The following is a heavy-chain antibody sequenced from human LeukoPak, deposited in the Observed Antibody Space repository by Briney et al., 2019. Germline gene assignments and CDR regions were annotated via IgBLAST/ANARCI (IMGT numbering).Heavy chain of an antibody. Sequence: GGSLRLSCAASGFSFSNYAMSWVRQPPGEGLEWVSSLSGDGGTTYYADSVKGRFTISRDNSKNTLYLQMNSLRAEDTAVYYCAKCWIFGPLLNSWGQGTLVTVSS. V-gene: IGHV3-23*01. J-gene: IGHJ4*02. CDR1: GFSFSNYA. D-gene: IGHD3/OR15-3a*01. CDR3: AKCWIFGPLLNS. CDR2: LSGDGGTT.